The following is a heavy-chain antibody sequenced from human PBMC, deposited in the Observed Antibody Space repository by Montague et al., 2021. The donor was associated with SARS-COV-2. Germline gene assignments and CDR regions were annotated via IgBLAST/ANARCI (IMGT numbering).Heavy chain of an antibody. CDR2: ISQSGNT. CDR1: GGSLSRYY. D-gene: IGHD2-2*02. CDR3: ARLGDGIVPSPILGLGPYYSFYYMDV. Sequence: SETLSLTCAVYGGSLSRYYWSWIRQPPGKGLDWIGEISQSGNTKYNPSLQSRVSISLDTSRNQFSLKVRSVTAADTAIYYCARLGDGIVPSPILGLGPYYSFYYMDVWGKGTTVTVSS. J-gene: IGHJ6*03. V-gene: IGHV4-34*01.